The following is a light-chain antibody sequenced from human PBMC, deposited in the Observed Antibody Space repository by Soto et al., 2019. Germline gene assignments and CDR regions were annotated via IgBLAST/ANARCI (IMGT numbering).Light chain of an antibody. CDR2: DAS. CDR3: QQRSDWPST. CDR1: QSVSSY. Sequence: EIVLTQSPATLSLSPGNRATLSCRASQSVSSYLAWYQQKPGQAPRLLIYDASTRATGIPARFSGSGSGTDFTLTITGLEPEDVAVYYCQQRSDWPSTFGGVTKVEIK. J-gene: IGKJ4*01. V-gene: IGKV3-11*01.